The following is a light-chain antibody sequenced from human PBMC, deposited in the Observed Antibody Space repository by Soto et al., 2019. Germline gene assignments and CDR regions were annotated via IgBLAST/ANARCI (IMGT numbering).Light chain of an antibody. CDR3: QQYNDWPPA. CDR2: SAS. V-gene: IGKV3-15*01. Sequence: DIVMTQSPATLSVSPGERATLSCRASQNISTNLAWYQQKPGQAPRLLLLSASSRLSDIPARFSGSGSGTEFTLTISGLQSEDVAVYYCQQYNDWPPAFGGGTKVDIK. CDR1: QNISTN. J-gene: IGKJ4*01.